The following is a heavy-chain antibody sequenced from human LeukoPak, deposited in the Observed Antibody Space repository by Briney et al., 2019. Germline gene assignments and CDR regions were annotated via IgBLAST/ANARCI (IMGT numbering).Heavy chain of an antibody. Sequence: GASVKVSCKASGYTFTSYYMHWVRQAPGQGLEWMGIINPSGGSTSYAQKFQGRVTMTRDTSTSTVYMELSSLRSEDTAVYYCARDNPAYSSGPSASDIWGQGTMVTVSS. CDR3: ARDNPAYSSGPSASDI. J-gene: IGHJ3*02. CDR1: GYTFTSYY. V-gene: IGHV1-46*01. CDR2: INPSGGST. D-gene: IGHD6-19*01.